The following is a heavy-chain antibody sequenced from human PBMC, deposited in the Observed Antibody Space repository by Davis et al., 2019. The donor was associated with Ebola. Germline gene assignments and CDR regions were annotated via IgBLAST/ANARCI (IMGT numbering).Heavy chain of an antibody. CDR3: AKGYCSGGSCPNYYYYYGMDV. V-gene: IGHV3-30*18. J-gene: IGHJ6*04. CDR2: ISYDGSNK. Sequence: PGGSLRLSCAASGFTFSSYGMHWVRQAPGKGLEWVAVISYDGSNKYYADSVKGRFTISRDNSKNTLYLQMNSLRAEDTAVYYCAKGYCSGGSCPNYYYYYGMDVWGKGTTVTVSS. CDR1: GFTFSSYG. D-gene: IGHD2-15*01.